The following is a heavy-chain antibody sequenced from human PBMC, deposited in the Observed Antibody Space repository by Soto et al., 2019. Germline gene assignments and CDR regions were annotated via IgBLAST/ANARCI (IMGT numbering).Heavy chain of an antibody. Sequence: QLQLQESGPGMVKPSETLSLTCTVSVAYISGSSYYWGWIRQPPGKGLEWIGSIYYSGSTYYSPSLKSLVTVSVDTSKRQFVLKLSSVTAADTAVYYCASNSYRTWGQGILVTVSS. D-gene: IGHD3-16*02. V-gene: IGHV4-39*01. J-gene: IGHJ1*01. CDR2: IYYSGST. CDR3: ASNSYRT. CDR1: VAYISGSSYY.